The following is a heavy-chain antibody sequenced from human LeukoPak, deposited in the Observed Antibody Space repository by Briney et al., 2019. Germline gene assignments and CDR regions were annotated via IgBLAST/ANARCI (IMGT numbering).Heavy chain of an antibody. D-gene: IGHD3-3*01. CDR3: ARDSIWDFWSGYYYYMDV. J-gene: IGHJ6*03. CDR1: GNSVSSNSAA. CDR2: TYYRSKWYN. V-gene: IGHV6-1*01. Sequence: SQTLSLTCAISGNSVSSNSAAWNWIRQSPSRGLEWLGRTYYRSKWYNDYAVSVKGRTTINPDTSKNQFSLQLNSVTPEDTAVYYCARDSIWDFWSGYYYYMDVWGKGTTVTVSS.